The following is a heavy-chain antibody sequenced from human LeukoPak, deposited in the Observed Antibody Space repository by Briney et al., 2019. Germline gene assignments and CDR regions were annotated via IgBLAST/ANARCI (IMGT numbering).Heavy chain of an antibody. D-gene: IGHD3-22*01. Sequence: GASLRLSCAVSGFTFNSYAMRWVRQAPGKGLEWVSAISGSGVTTYYADSVKGRFTISRDNASNSLYLQMNSLRAEDTAVYYCARSIGYYYTMDVWGQGTTVTVSS. CDR1: GFTFNSYA. V-gene: IGHV3-23*01. CDR2: ISGSGVTT. CDR3: ARSIGYYYTMDV. J-gene: IGHJ6*02.